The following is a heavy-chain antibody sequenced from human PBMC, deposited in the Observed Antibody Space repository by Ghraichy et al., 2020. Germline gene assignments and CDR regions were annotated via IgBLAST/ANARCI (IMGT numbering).Heavy chain of an antibody. CDR3: ARAGYYDSSGYYQITPYGMES. D-gene: IGHD3-22*01. Sequence: GESLNISCAASGFTFSSYSMNWVRQAPGKGLEWVSSISSSSSYIYYADSVKGRLTISRDNAKNSLYLQMNSLRAEDTAVYYCARAGYYDSSGYYQITPYGMESGAKGPRSPSP. V-gene: IGHV3-21*01. J-gene: IGHJ6*02. CDR2: ISSSSSYI. CDR1: GFTFSSYS.